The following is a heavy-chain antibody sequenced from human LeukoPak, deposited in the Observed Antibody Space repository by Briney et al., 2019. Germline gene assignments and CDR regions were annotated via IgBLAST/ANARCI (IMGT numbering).Heavy chain of an antibody. CDR2: ISAYNGDT. CDR3: ARDRHDSHSKPLSDY. V-gene: IGHV1-18*01. Sequence: ASVKVSCKASGYTFISYGISWVRQAPGQGPEWMGWISAYNGDTNYAQKLQGRVTMTTDTSTSTAYMELRSLRSDDTAVYYCARDRHDSHSKPLSDYWGQGTLVTVSS. CDR1: GYTFISYG. D-gene: IGHD1-14*01. J-gene: IGHJ4*02.